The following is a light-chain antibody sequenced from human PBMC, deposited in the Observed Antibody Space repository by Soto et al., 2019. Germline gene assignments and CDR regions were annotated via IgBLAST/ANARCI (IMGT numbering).Light chain of an antibody. Sequence: DIQMTQSPSSLSASVGDRVTITCRASHNISSYLNWYQQKPGKAPNLLIYAASSLQSGVPSRFSGRGSGTDFTLTISSLQPEDFTTYYCQQSYSTPFTFGPGTKVDFK. CDR2: AAS. CDR3: QQSYSTPFT. CDR1: HNISSY. V-gene: IGKV1-39*01. J-gene: IGKJ3*01.